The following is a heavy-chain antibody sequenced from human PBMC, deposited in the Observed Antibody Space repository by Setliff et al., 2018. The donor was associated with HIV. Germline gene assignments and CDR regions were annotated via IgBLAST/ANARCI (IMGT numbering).Heavy chain of an antibody. CDR3: ARAGEYRFDF. CDR2: INSDGSII. Sequence: PGGSLRLSYAPSGFSFSNYWMHWVRQAPGEGLVWVSRINSDGSIIDYADSVKGRFTISRDNAKNTLYLQMNSLRVDDTAVYYCARAGEYRFDFWGQGTLVTVSS. J-gene: IGHJ4*02. CDR1: GFSFSNYW. V-gene: IGHV3-74*01. D-gene: IGHD2-2*01.